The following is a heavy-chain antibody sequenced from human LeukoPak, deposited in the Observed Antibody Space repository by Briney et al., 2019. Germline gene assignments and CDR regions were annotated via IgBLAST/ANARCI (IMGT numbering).Heavy chain of an antibody. CDR1: GGSINTFY. CDR2: ISYSGRT. CDR3: ARGGPGSGWHYYLDY. Sequence: SETLPLTCTVSGGSINTFYWSWIRQPPGKGLEWIVFISYSGRTNFNPSLRDRVTISVDRSKNQFCLCLSSVTGADTAVYGARGGPGSGWHYYLDYWGQGTLVTVSS. J-gene: IGHJ4*02. D-gene: IGHD3-22*01. V-gene: IGHV4-59*01.